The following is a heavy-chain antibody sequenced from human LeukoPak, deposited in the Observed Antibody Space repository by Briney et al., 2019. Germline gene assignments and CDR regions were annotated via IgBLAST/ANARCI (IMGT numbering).Heavy chain of an antibody. CDR3: AAQIPRFDY. Sequence: GGSLRLSCAASGFTFSSYSMNWVRQAPGKWLEWVSSISSSSSYIYYADSVKGRFTISRDDAKNSLYLQMNSLRAEDTAVYYCAAQIPRFDYWGQGTLVTVSS. J-gene: IGHJ4*02. D-gene: IGHD2-21*01. CDR2: ISSSSSYI. CDR1: GFTFSSYS. V-gene: IGHV3-21*01.